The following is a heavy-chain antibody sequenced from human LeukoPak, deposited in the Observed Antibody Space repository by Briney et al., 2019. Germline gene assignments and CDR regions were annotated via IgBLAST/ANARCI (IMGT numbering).Heavy chain of an antibody. CDR1: GYTFTSYG. J-gene: IGHJ4*02. Sequence: ASVKVSCKASGYTFTSYGISWVRQAPGQGLEWMGWISAYNGNTNYAQKLQGRVTITRDTSASTAYMELSSLRSEDTAVYYCARAQTYYDFWSGYYTWGQGTLVTVSS. CDR3: ARAQTYYDFWSGYYT. CDR2: ISAYNGNT. V-gene: IGHV1-18*01. D-gene: IGHD3-3*01.